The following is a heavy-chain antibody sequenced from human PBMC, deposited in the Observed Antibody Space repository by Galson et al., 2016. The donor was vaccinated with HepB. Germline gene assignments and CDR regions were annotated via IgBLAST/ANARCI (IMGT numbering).Heavy chain of an antibody. V-gene: IGHV4-4*02. Sequence: TCGVSGDSIRNYFWWNWVRQPPGKGLEWIGQIYHSGTTNYNPSLRSRVTITIDASRNEFSLRLTSVAAADTAVCYCARVPPNGSLDQWGQGSLVTVSS. J-gene: IGHJ4*02. D-gene: IGHD5-24*01. CDR1: GDSIRNYFW. CDR3: ARVPPNGSLDQ. CDR2: IYHSGTT.